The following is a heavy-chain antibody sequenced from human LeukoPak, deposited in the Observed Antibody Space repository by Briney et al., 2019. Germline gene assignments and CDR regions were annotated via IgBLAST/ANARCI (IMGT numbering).Heavy chain of an antibody. J-gene: IGHJ6*03. D-gene: IGHD3-10*01. V-gene: IGHV4-4*09. Sequence: SETLSLTCTVSGGSISSYYWSWIRQPPGKGLEWIGYIYTSGSTNYNPSLKSRVTISVDTSKNQFSLKLSSVTAADTAVYYCARHGTMVRDTLSLRSYYMDVWGKGTTVTVSS. CDR2: IYTSGST. CDR3: ARHGTMVRDTLSLRSYYMDV. CDR1: GGSISSYY.